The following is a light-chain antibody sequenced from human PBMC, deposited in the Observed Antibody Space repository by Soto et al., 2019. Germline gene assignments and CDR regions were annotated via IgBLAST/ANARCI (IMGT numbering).Light chain of an antibody. V-gene: IGKV3-15*01. J-gene: IGKJ1*01. Sequence: EIGMTQSPATLSVSPGERATLSCRASQSVSINLAWYQQKPGQAPRLLIYGASTRATGIPARFSGSGSGKEFTLTISSLQSEDFAVYHCQHYNSWPRKWTLGQVKQLDIK. CDR2: GAS. CDR3: QHYNSWPRKWT. CDR1: QSVSIN.